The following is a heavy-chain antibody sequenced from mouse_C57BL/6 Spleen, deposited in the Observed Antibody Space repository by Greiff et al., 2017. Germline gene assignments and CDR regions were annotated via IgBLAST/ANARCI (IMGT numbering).Heavy chain of an antibody. CDR2: IHPNSGST. V-gene: IGHV1-64*01. D-gene: IGHD1-1*01. J-gene: IGHJ2*01. CDR3: ARGGITTVANY. Sequence: QVQLQQPGAELVKPGASVKLSCKASGYTFTSYWMHWVKQRPGQGLEWIGMIHPNSGSTNYNEKFKSQATLTVDKSNSTACMQLSSLTSEDSAVYYGARGGITTVANYWGQGTTLTVSA. CDR1: GYTFTSYW.